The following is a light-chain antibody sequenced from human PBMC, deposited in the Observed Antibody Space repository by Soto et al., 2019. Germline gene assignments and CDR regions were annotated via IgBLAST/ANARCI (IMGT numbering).Light chain of an antibody. CDR1: QNVARNY. CDR2: DAS. V-gene: IGKV3-20*01. J-gene: IGKJ4*01. Sequence: ENVLTQSPGTLSLSPGESATLSCRASQNVARNYLAWFQQRPGQAPRLLIYDASTRATGIPDRFSGSGSGTDFTLTISRLEPEDFAVYFCQQYATSPLAFGGGTNVDI. CDR3: QQYATSPLA.